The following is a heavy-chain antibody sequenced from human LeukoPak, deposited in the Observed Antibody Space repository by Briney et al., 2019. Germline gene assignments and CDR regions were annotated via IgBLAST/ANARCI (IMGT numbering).Heavy chain of an antibody. D-gene: IGHD6-19*01. J-gene: IGHJ5*02. CDR3: ARVSYPLDIAVAGPNWFDP. CDR1: GYTFTGYY. Sequence: RASVKVSCKASGYTFTGYYMHWVRQAPGQGLEWMGWINPNSGGTNYAQKFQGRVTMTRDTSISTAYMELSRLRSDDTAVYYCARVSYPLDIAVAGPNWFDPWGQGTLVTVSS. CDR2: INPNSGGT. V-gene: IGHV1-2*02.